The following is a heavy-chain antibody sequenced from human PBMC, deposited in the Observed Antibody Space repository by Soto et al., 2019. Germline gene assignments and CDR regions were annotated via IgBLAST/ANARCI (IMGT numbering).Heavy chain of an antibody. CDR1: GGSISSHY. V-gene: IGHV4-59*11. Sequence: SETLSLTCTVSGGSISSHYWSWIRQPPGKGLEWMGYIYYSGSTNYNPSLKSRVSISVDTSKNQFSLKLSSVTAADTAVYYCARCSSYDYDSSGPALDYFDDWGQGTLVTVSS. D-gene: IGHD3-22*01. J-gene: IGHJ4*02. CDR3: ARCSSYDYDSSGPALDYFDD. CDR2: IYYSGST.